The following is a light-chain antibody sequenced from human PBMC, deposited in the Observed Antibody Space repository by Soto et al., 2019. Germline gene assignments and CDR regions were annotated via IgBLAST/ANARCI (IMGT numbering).Light chain of an antibody. V-gene: IGKV1-5*01. Sequence: DIQMTQSPSTLSASVGDRVTITCRASQSISSWLAWYQQNPGKAPKLLIYDASSLESGVPSRFSGSRSGTEFTLTISSLQPDDFATYYCQQYNSYPWTFGQGNKVEIK. J-gene: IGKJ1*01. CDR2: DAS. CDR3: QQYNSYPWT. CDR1: QSISSW.